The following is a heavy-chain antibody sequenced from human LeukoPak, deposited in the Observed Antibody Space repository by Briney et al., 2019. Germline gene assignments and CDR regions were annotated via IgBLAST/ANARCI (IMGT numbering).Heavy chain of an antibody. Sequence: SETLSLTCAVYGGSFSGYYRSWIRQPPGKGLEWIGEINHSGSTNYNPSLKSRVTISVDTSKNQFSLKLSSVTAADTAVYYCARTVEWCFDYWGQGTPVTVSS. CDR2: INHSGST. D-gene: IGHD3-3*01. CDR3: ARTVEWCFDY. J-gene: IGHJ4*02. CDR1: GGSFSGYY. V-gene: IGHV4-34*01.